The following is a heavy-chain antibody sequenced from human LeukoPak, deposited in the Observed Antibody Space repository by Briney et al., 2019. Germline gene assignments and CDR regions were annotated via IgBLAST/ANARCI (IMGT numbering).Heavy chain of an antibody. J-gene: IGHJ3*02. CDR2: IYPGDSET. CDR1: GYSFTSFW. Sequence: GESLKISCQGSGYSFTSFWIGWVRQMPGKGLEWMGIIYPGDSETRYTPSFQGQVTFSGDKSINTAYLQWSNLKASDTAIYYCAAIRSYSDAFDIWGQGTMVTVTS. V-gene: IGHV5-51*01. CDR3: AAIRSYSDAFDI. D-gene: IGHD2-21*01.